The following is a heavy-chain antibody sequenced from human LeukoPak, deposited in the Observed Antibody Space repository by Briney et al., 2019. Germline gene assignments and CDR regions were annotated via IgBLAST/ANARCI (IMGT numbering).Heavy chain of an antibody. CDR3: ARNYYEPTYDYYFDC. CDR1: GFSFSGYW. Sequence: GGSPRLSCAASGFSFSGYWMHWVRQAPGKGLEWVSAISGSGGSTYYADSVRGRFTISRDNSKNTLYLHMNSLRAEDTALYYCARNYYEPTYDYYFDCWGQGTLVTVSS. CDR2: ISGSGGST. J-gene: IGHJ4*02. V-gene: IGHV3-23*01. D-gene: IGHD1-26*01.